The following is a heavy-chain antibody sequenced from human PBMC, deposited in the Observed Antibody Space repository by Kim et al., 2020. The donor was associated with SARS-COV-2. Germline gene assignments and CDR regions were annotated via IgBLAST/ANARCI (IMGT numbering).Heavy chain of an antibody. CDR1: GLTFSSYA. J-gene: IGHJ5*02. Sequence: GGSLRLSCAASGLTFSSYALLWARQAQGKGLEWVAVIASDGNKGYFADSVKGRFTISRDDSTSTLYLQMKGLRAEDTAVYYCARPGILGPTYWFDPWGQGTLVTVSS. CDR3: ARPGILGPTYWFDP. D-gene: IGHD1-26*01. V-gene: IGHV3-30*04. CDR2: IASDGNKG.